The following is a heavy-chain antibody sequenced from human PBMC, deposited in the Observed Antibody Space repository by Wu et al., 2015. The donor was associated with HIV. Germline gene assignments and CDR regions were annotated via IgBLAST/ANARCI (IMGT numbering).Heavy chain of an antibody. Sequence: QVQLVQSGAEVKKPGASVKVSCKASGYTFTSYGISWVRQAPGQGLEWMGWISAYNGNTNYAQKLQGRVTMTTDTSTSTAYMELRSLRSDDTAVYYCARRDQATGGKSPNYYYYYMDVWGKGTTVTVSS. CDR2: ISAYNGNT. D-gene: IGHD3-16*01. CDR3: ARRDQATGGKSPNYYYYYMDV. CDR1: GYTFTSYG. V-gene: IGHV1-18*01. J-gene: IGHJ6*03.